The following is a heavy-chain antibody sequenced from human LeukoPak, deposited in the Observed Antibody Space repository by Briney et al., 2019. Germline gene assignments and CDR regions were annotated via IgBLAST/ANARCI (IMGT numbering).Heavy chain of an antibody. CDR1: GFTFSSYA. Sequence: GGSLRLSCAASGFTFSSYAMSWVRQAPVKELEWVSAISGSGGSTYYADSVRGRFTISRDNSKNTLYLQMNSLRAEDTAVYYCAKVPGHSSGWYAQAYYIDYWGQGTLVTVSS. CDR2: ISGSGGST. D-gene: IGHD6-19*01. V-gene: IGHV3-23*01. J-gene: IGHJ4*02. CDR3: AKVPGHSSGWYAQAYYIDY.